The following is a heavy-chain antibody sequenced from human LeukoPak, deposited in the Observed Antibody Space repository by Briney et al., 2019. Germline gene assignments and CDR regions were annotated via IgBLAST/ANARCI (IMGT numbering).Heavy chain of an antibody. CDR2: IYYSGST. CDR3: ARGFSNVRVLDY. D-gene: IGHD2-15*01. V-gene: IGHV4-59*01. Sequence: SSETLSLTCTVSGDSISSYYWSWIRQPPGKGLEWIGYIYYSGSTNYNPSLKSRVTISVDTSKNQFSLKLSSVTAADTAVYYCARGFSNVRVLDYWGQGTLVTVSS. CDR1: GDSISSYY. J-gene: IGHJ4*02.